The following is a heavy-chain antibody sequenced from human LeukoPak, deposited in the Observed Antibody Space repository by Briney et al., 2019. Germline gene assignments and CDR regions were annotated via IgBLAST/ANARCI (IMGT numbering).Heavy chain of an antibody. CDR2: IYYSGST. Sequence: SETLSLTCTVSGGSISSYYWSWIRQPPGKGLEWIGYIYYSGSTNYNPSLKSRVTISVDTSKNQFSLKLSSVTAADTAVYYCARDYYYDSSGYYFQHSYYGMDVWGQGTTVTVSS. J-gene: IGHJ6*02. D-gene: IGHD3-22*01. V-gene: IGHV4-59*12. CDR1: GGSISSYY. CDR3: ARDYYYDSSGYYFQHSYYGMDV.